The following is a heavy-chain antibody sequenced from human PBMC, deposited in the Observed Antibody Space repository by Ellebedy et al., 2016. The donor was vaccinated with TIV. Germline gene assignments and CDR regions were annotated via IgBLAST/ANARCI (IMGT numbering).Heavy chain of an antibody. J-gene: IGHJ5*02. CDR1: GYTFTTYG. Sequence: ASVKVSCKASGYTFTTYGISWVRQAPGQGLEWMGWISAYNGNTNYAQKLQGRVTMTEDTSTDTAYMELSSLRSEDTAVYYCATKFIGGWFDPWGQGTLVTVSS. CDR3: ATKFIGGWFDP. D-gene: IGHD2-15*01. CDR2: ISAYNGNT. V-gene: IGHV1-18*04.